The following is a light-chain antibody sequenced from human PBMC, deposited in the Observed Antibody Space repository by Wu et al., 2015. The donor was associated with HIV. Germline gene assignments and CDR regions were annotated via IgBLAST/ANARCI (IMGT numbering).Light chain of an antibody. CDR3: QQYGSSPIT. CDR2: GAS. V-gene: IGKV3-20*01. Sequence: DIVLTQSPGTLSLSPGERATFSCRATQTVDSSYLAWYQQKPGQAPRLLIYGASSRATGIPDRFSGSGSGTDFTLTISRLEPEDFAVYYCQQYGSSPITFGQGTRLDLK. J-gene: IGKJ5*01. CDR1: QTVDSSY.